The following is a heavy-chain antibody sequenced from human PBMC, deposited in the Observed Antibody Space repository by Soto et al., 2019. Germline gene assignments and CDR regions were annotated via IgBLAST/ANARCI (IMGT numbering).Heavy chain of an antibody. CDR1: GFSFEEHA. J-gene: IGHJ4*02. Sequence: LRLSCAASGFSFEEHAMHWVRLVPGKGLEWVSGITRDSGNKGYADSVKGRFTISRDNAKKSLYLQMNSLRAEDTALYYCARQQYYDSRGLFDYWGQGTLVTVSS. D-gene: IGHD3-22*01. CDR2: ITRDSGNK. CDR3: ARQQYYDSRGLFDY. V-gene: IGHV3-9*01.